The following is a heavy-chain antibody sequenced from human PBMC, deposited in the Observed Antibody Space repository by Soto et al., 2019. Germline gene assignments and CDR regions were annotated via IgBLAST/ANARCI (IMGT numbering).Heavy chain of an antibody. CDR1: GFTFSDVW. Sequence: EVQLVESGGDLVKPGGSLRLSCAASGFTFSDVWISWVRQAPGKGLEWVGRIKSETDGGSTEYAAPVKGRFTISRDDSNSTLYLQMDGLKIEDTAVYYCAYIWRTSSHYWGHGTLVTVSS. D-gene: IGHD3-16*01. CDR3: AYIWRTSSHY. V-gene: IGHV3-15*01. J-gene: IGHJ4*01. CDR2: IKSETDGGST.